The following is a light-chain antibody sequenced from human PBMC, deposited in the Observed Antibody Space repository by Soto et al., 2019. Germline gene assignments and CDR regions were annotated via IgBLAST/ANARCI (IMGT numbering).Light chain of an antibody. CDR1: QGMSNY. Sequence: EIVLTQSPATLSLSPGERATLSCRASQGMSNYLAWYEQKPGQAPRLLIFDASNRATGITVSFSGSVSGTDFTLTISSPEPEDCAVYYCQQRNNWLLTFGGGTKVEIK. CDR3: QQRNNWLLT. J-gene: IGKJ4*01. CDR2: DAS. V-gene: IGKV3D-11*01.